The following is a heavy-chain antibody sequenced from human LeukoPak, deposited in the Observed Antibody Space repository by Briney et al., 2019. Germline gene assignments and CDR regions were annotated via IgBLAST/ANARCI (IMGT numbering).Heavy chain of an antibody. J-gene: IGHJ4*02. Sequence: GGSLRLSCAASGLIVSSNYMSWVRQAPGKGLEWVSVIYSGGSTYYADSVKGRFTISRDNSKNTLYLQMNSLRAEDTAVYYCARYTHSSGFDYWGQGTLVAVSS. V-gene: IGHV3-53*01. CDR3: ARYTHSSGFDY. CDR2: IYSGGST. D-gene: IGHD6-19*01. CDR1: GLIVSSNY.